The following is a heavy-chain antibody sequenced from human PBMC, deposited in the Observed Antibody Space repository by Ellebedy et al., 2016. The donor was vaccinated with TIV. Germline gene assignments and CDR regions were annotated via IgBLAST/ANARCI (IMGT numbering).Heavy chain of an antibody. V-gene: IGHV3-48*02. CDR3: KATMEPQKAVQYYYYGMDV. CDR1: GFTFSSYS. CDR2: ISSSSSTI. Sequence: GGSLRLSCAASGFTFSSYSMNWVRQAPGKGLEWVSYISSSSSTIYYADSVKGRFTISRDNAKNSLYLQMNSLRDEDTAVYYCKATMEPQKAVQYYYYGMDVWGQGTTVTVSS. D-gene: IGHD1-1*01. J-gene: IGHJ6*02.